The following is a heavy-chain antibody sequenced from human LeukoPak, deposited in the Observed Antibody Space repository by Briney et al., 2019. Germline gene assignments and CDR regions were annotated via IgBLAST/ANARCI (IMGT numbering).Heavy chain of an antibody. CDR2: IKSKTDGGTT. V-gene: IGHV3-15*01. Sequence: GGSLRLSCAASGFTFSNAWMSWVRQAPGKGLKGVVRIKSKTDGGTTDYAAPVKGRFTISRDDSKNTLYLQMNSLKTEDTAVYYCTTVIYDSSGYPRVCYFDYWGQGTLVTVSS. CDR3: TTVIYDSSGYPRVCYFDY. CDR1: GFTFSNAW. J-gene: IGHJ4*02. D-gene: IGHD3-22*01.